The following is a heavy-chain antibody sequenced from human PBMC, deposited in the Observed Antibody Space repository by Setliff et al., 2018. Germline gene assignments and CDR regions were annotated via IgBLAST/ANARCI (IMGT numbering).Heavy chain of an antibody. CDR1: GGSISSYY. CDR3: ARERSYYYDSSGFYYEGRHFDY. Sequence: SETLSLTCTVSGGSISSYYWSWIRQPPWKGLEWIGYIYTSGSTNYNPSLKSRVTISLDTSKNQFSLKLSFVTAADTAVYYCARERSYYYDSSGFYYEGRHFDYWGQGTLVTVSS. D-gene: IGHD3-22*01. J-gene: IGHJ4*02. CDR2: IYTSGST. V-gene: IGHV4-4*08.